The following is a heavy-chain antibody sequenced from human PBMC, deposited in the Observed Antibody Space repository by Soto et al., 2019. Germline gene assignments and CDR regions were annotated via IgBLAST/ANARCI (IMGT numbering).Heavy chain of an antibody. CDR1: GGSISSSSYY. D-gene: IGHD6-6*01. CDR2: IFYSGST. J-gene: IGHJ4*02. CDR3: AGGIAARPLGY. Sequence: SETLSLTCTVSGGSISSSSYYWGWIRQSPGKGLEWIGSIFYSGSTYYNPSLKSRVTISVDTSKNQFSLKLSSVTAADTAVYYCAGGIAARPLGYWGQGTLVTVSS. V-gene: IGHV4-39*01.